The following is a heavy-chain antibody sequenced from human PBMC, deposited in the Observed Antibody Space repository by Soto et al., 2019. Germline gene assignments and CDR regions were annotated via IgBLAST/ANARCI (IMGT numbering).Heavy chain of an antibody. J-gene: IGHJ6*02. CDR2: IYTSGST. Sequence: SETLSLTCTVSGGSISSYYWSWIRQPAGKGLEWIGRIYTSGSTNYNPSLKSRVTMSVDTSKNQFSLKLSSVTAADTAVYYCAREGGFWFGELLRDYYYYGMDVWGQGTTVTVSS. D-gene: IGHD3-10*01. V-gene: IGHV4-4*07. CDR3: AREGGFWFGELLRDYYYYGMDV. CDR1: GGSISSYY.